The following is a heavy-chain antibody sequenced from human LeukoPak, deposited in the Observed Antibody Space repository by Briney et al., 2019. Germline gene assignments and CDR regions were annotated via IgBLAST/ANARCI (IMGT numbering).Heavy chain of an antibody. CDR2: IHHSGGT. V-gene: IGHV4-59*08. Sequence: SETLSLTCTVSGGSISIYYWSWIRQTPGKGLEWIGYIHHSGGTNYNPSLKSRVTISLDTSKNQFSLNLRSVTDADTAVYYCARRYFGTGSRWSRYYFDLWGQGTLVTVSS. CDR3: ARRYFGTGSRWSRYYFDL. D-gene: IGHD3-10*01. CDR1: GGSISIYY. J-gene: IGHJ4*02.